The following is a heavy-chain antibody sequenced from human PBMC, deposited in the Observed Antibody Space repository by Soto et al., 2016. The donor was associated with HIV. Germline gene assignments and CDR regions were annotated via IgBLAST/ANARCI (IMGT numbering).Heavy chain of an antibody. D-gene: IGHD3-10*01. Sequence: EVNLLESGGGLVQPGGSLKLSCGASGFTFGNYAMGWVRQAPGKGLEWVSGISDSGSNTYYADSVKGRFTISRDNSKNTLYLHMNSLRAEDTAVYYCAKDLRMTMVQGFIDALDSGAKGQWSPSLQ. CDR2: ISDSGSNT. CDR1: GFTFGNYA. V-gene: IGHV3-23*01. CDR3: AKDLRMTMVQGFIDALDS. J-gene: IGHJ3*01.